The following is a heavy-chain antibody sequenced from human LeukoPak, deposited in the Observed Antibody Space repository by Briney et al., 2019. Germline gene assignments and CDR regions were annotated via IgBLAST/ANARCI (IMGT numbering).Heavy chain of an antibody. D-gene: IGHD5-12*01. V-gene: IGHV1-69*04. CDR3: ARDDADSAYADGDY. CDR2: IIPILGIA. Sequence: SVKVSCKASGGTFSSYTISWVRQAPGQGLEWMGRIIPILGIANYAQKFQGRVTIIADKSTSTAYMELSSLRSEDTAVYYCARDDADSAYADGDYWGQGTLVTVSS. CDR1: GGTFSSYT. J-gene: IGHJ4*02.